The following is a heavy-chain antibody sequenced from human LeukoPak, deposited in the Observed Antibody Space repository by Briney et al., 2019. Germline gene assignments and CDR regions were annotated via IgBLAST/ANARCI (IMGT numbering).Heavy chain of an antibody. CDR1: GYSFTNYD. D-gene: IGHD3-9*01. J-gene: IGHJ5*02. CDR3: ARVKAPGLRYFDWLPKNWFDP. Sequence: GASVKVSCKASGYSFTNYDISWVRQAPGQGLEWMGWISTHSGNTNYAQKIQGRVTMTTDTSTTTAYMELRSLRSDDTAVYYCARVKAPGLRYFDWLPKNWFDPWGQGTLVTVSS. CDR2: ISTHSGNT. V-gene: IGHV1-18*04.